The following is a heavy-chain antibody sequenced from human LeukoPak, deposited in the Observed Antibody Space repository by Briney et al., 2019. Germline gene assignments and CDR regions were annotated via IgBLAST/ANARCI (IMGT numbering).Heavy chain of an antibody. D-gene: IGHD6-13*01. CDR2: INPSGGST. CDR3: AREIAAAGTRRGQRPLDY. CDR1: GYTFTSYY. Sequence: ASVKVSCKASGYTFTSYYMHWVRQAPGQGLEWMGIINPSGGSTSYAQKFQGRVTMTRDTSTSTVYMELSSLRSEDTAVYYCAREIAAAGTRRGQRPLDYWGQGTLVTISS. V-gene: IGHV1-46*01. J-gene: IGHJ4*02.